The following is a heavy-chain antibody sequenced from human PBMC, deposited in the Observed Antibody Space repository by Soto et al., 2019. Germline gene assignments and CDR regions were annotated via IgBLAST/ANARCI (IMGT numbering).Heavy chain of an antibody. V-gene: IGHV1-69*13. D-gene: IGHD6-19*01. J-gene: IGHJ4*02. Sequence: ASVKVSCKASGGTFSSYAISWVRQAPGQGLEWMGGIIPIFGTANYAQKFQGRVTITADESTSTAYMELSSLRSEDTAVYYCARKLIKGYSSGWYDYRGQGTLVTVSS. CDR3: ARKLIKGYSSGWYDY. CDR2: IIPIFGTA. CDR1: GGTFSSYA.